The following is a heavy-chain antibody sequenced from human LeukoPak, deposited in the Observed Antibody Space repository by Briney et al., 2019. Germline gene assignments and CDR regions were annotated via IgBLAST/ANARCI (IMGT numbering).Heavy chain of an antibody. J-gene: IGHJ4*02. CDR3: AAGGQWLVRGIDY. V-gene: IGHV3-23*01. CDR2: ISGSGDTT. CDR1: GLPVRFAGYA. Sequence: GGSLRLSCAASGLPVRFAGYAMSWVRQAPGKGLEWVATISGSGDTTYQADSLKGRFTISRDNSKNTLYLQMNSVRAEDTAVYYCAAGGQWLVRGIDYWGRGTLVSASS. D-gene: IGHD6-19*01.